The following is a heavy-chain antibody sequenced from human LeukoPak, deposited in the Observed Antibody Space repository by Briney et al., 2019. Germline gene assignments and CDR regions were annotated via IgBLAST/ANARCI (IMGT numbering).Heavy chain of an antibody. V-gene: IGHV1-2*02. J-gene: IGHJ4*02. Sequence: ASVKVSCKASGYTFTDNAMHWVRQTPGQGLEWMGWINPNSGGAILAQQIQGRVSMIRDTSISTAYMELIRLVSDDTAVYYCARERDRTFDYWGQGTLVTVSS. D-gene: IGHD1-1*01. CDR3: ARERDRTFDY. CDR2: INPNSGGA. CDR1: GYTFTDNA.